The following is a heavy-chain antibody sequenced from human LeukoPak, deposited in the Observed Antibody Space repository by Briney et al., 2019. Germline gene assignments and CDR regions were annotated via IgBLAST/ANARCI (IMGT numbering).Heavy chain of an antibody. D-gene: IGHD1-1*01. CDR1: GDSSDNNGFY. J-gene: IGHJ4*02. Sequence: TSETLSLTCTVFGDSSDNNGFYWGWIRQPPGKGLEWIGNIYYSGSTYYNPSLKSRVTTSVDTSKNQFSLKLSSVTAADTAVYYCARGTRGSDSSFDFWGQGTLVTVSS. V-gene: IGHV4-39*07. CDR3: ARGTRGSDSSFDF. CDR2: IYYSGST.